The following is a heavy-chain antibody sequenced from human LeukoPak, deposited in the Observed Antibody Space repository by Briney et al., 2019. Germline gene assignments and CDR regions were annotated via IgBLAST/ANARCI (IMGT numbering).Heavy chain of an antibody. CDR3: ARASSIAARLVFYFDY. CDR2: ISGSGTNT. Sequence: PGGSLRLSCAASGFTFSNFAMSWVRQTPGRGLEWISTISGSGTNTYYTDSVKGRFTISRDNSKNTLYLQMGSLRAEDMAVYYCARASSIAARLVFYFDYWGQGTLVTVSS. V-gene: IGHV3-23*01. J-gene: IGHJ4*02. CDR1: GFTFSNFA. D-gene: IGHD6-6*01.